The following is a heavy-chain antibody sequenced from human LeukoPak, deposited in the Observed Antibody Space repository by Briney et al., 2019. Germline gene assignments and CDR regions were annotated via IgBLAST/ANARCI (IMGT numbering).Heavy chain of an antibody. CDR2: IVVGSGNT. J-gene: IGHJ4*02. Sequence: SVKVSCKASGFTFTSSAVQWVRQARGQRLEWIGWIVVGSGNTNYAQKFQERVTITRDMSTSTAYMELSSLGSEDTAVYYCALGELSLRILDYWGQGTLVTVSS. CDR3: ALGELSLRILDY. V-gene: IGHV1-58*01. CDR1: GFTFTSSA. D-gene: IGHD3-16*02.